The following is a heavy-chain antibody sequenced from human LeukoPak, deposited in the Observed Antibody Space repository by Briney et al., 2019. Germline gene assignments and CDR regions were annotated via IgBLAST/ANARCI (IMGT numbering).Heavy chain of an antibody. V-gene: IGHV3-23*01. J-gene: IGHJ4*02. CDR2: ISGSGGST. CDR3: AISGWLLPFDY. D-gene: IGHD5-12*01. CDR1: GFTFSIHA. Sequence: GGSLRLSCAASGFTFSIHAMSWVRQAPGKGLEWVSAISGSGGSTYYADSVKGRFTISRDNSKNTLYLQMSSVRAEDTAVYYCAISGWLLPFDYWGPGTLVTVSS.